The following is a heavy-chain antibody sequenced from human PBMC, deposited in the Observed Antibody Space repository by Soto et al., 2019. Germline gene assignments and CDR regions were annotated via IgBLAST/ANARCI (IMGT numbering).Heavy chain of an antibody. D-gene: IGHD1-26*01. V-gene: IGHV4-59*11. J-gene: IGHJ6*02. Sequence: APQTLSHPKCVSGGTMRPQSWLVFRQPPGKGLEWIGYIHYSGSTNYNPSLRGRVTISLDTSRNQFSLNLSSVTAADTAVYYCARQVGTTGYYYYGIDVWGQGTTVT. CDR2: IHYSGST. CDR1: GGTMRPQS. CDR3: ARQVGTTGYYYYGIDV.